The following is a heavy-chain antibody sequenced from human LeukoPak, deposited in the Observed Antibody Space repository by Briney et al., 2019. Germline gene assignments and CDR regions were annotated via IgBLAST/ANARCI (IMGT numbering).Heavy chain of an antibody. CDR3: ARDGGGSYHFDY. D-gene: IGHD1-26*01. CDR1: GGSISSYY. J-gene: IGHJ4*02. Sequence: SETLSLTCTVSGGSISSYYWSWIRQPPGKGLEWIGYIYYSGSTNYNPSLKSRVTISVDTFKNQFSLKLSSVTAADTAVYYCARDGGGSYHFDYWGQGTLVTVSS. V-gene: IGHV4-59*01. CDR2: IYYSGST.